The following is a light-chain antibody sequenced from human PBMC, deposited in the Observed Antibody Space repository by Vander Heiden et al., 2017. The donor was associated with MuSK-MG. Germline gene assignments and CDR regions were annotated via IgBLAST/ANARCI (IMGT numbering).Light chain of an antibody. CDR1: QSLLHSNGKTY. V-gene: IGKV2D-29*01. Sequence: EIVMTQTPLSLSVTPGQPASISCKSSQSLLHSNGKTYLFWFLQKAGQPPQLLIYEGSNRCSGVPDRFSGSGSGTDFTLKISRVEAEDVGVYYCRQSIQLPITFGGGTKVEIK. J-gene: IGKJ4*02. CDR3: RQSIQLPIT. CDR2: EGS.